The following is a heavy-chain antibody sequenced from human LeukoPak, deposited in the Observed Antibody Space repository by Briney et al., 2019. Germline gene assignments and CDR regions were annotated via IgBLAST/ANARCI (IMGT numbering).Heavy chain of an antibody. J-gene: IGHJ5*02. Sequence: SETLSLTCTVSGGSITSYYWSWIRQPAGKRLEWIGRIYTSGSTTYKPSLKSRVTMSVDTSKNQLSLKMSSVTAADTAVYYCAGSTTGMKNRYDPWGQGTLVTVSS. CDR1: GGSITSYY. CDR3: AGSTTGMKNRYDP. V-gene: IGHV4-4*07. D-gene: IGHD1-1*01. CDR2: IYTSGST.